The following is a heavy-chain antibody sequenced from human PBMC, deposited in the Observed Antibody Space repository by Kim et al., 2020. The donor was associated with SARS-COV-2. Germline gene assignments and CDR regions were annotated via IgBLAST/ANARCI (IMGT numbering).Heavy chain of an antibody. Sequence: GGSLRLSCAASGFTFGDYAMHWVRQAPGKGLEWVSGISWNSGSIGYADSVKGRFTISRDNAKNSLYLQMNSLRAEDTALYYCAKSYNPTGRTSIVVVPAAYFDYWGQGTLVTVSS. D-gene: IGHD2-2*01. CDR1: GFTFGDYA. V-gene: IGHV3-9*01. CDR2: ISWNSGSI. CDR3: AKSYNPTGRTSIVVVPAAYFDY. J-gene: IGHJ4*02.